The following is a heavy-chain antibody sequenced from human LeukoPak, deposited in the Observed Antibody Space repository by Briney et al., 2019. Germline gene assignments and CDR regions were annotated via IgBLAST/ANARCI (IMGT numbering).Heavy chain of an antibody. CDR3: ARAGGSYFLFDY. CDR1: GFTFSSYW. D-gene: IGHD1-26*01. V-gene: IGHV3-74*01. CDR2: INSDGSST. J-gene: IGHJ4*02. Sequence: PGGSLRLSCAASGFTFSSYWMHWVRQAPGKGLVWVSRINSDGSSTSYADSVKGRFTISRDNAKNTLYLQMNSLRAEDTAVYYCARAGGSYFLFDYWGQGTLVTVSS.